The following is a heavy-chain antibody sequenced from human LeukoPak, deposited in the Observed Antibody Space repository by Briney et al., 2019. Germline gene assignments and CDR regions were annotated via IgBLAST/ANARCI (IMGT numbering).Heavy chain of an antibody. Sequence: GGSLRLSCAVSGITLSNYGMSWVRQAPGKGLEWVAGISDSGGSTNYADSVKGRFTISRDNPKNTLYQQMNSLRAEDTAVYFCAKRGVVIRVILVGFHKEAYYFDSWGQGALVTVSS. D-gene: IGHD3-22*01. CDR1: GITLSNYG. CDR2: ISDSGGST. V-gene: IGHV3-23*01. J-gene: IGHJ4*02. CDR3: AKRGVVIRVILVGFHKEAYYFDS.